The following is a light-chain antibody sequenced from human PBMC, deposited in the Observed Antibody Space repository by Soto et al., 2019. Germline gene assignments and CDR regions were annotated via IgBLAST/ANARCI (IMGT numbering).Light chain of an antibody. V-gene: IGKV1-5*03. J-gene: IGKJ1*01. CDR2: KAS. CDR1: QSVSIW. CDR3: QQYNSYLWT. Sequence: DVQMTQSPSTLSASVGDRVTITCRASQSVSIWLAWYQQKPGKAPKLQIYKASSLESGVPSRFSGSGSGAEFTLTISSLQPDDFATYYCQQYNSYLWTFGQGTKVEIK.